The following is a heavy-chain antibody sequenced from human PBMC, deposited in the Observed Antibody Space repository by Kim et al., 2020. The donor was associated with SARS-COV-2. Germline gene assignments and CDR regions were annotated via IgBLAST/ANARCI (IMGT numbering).Heavy chain of an antibody. D-gene: IGHD3-10*01. J-gene: IGHJ5*02. Sequence: CGPTLVKPTQTLTLTCTFSGFSLSTSGVGVGWIRQPPGKALEWLALIYWDDDKRYSPSLKSRLTITKDTSKNQVVLTMTNMDPVDTATYYCAHRSLRFGELLDWFDPWGQGTLVTVSS. CDR2: IYWDDDK. CDR1: GFSLSTSGVG. V-gene: IGHV2-5*02. CDR3: AHRSLRFGELLDWFDP.